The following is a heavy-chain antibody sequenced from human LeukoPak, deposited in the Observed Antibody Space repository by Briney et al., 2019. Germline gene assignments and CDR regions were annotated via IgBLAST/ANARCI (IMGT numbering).Heavy chain of an antibody. Sequence: GGSLRLSCAASGFTVSSNYMSWVRQAPGKGLEWVSVIYSGGSTYYADSVKGRFTISRDNSKNTLYLQMNSLRAEDTAVYYCARDLVSRYSSGPGGYFDYWGQGTLVTVSS. V-gene: IGHV3-66*01. CDR3: ARDLVSRYSSGPGGYFDY. CDR1: GFTVSSNY. CDR2: IYSGGST. D-gene: IGHD6-19*01. J-gene: IGHJ4*02.